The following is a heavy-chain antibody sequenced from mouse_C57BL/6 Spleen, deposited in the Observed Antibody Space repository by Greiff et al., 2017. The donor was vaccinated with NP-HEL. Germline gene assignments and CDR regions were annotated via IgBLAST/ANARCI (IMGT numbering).Heavy chain of an antibody. CDR3: ARDKSYYDYAMDY. D-gene: IGHD2-10*01. Sequence: ESGPGLVKPSQSLSLTCSVTGYSITSGYYWNWIRQFPGNKLEWMGYISYDGSNNYNPSLKNRISITRDTSKNQFFLKLNSVTTEDTATYYCARDKSYYDYAMDYWGQGTSVTVSS. J-gene: IGHJ4*01. CDR2: ISYDGSN. V-gene: IGHV3-6*01. CDR1: GYSITSGYY.